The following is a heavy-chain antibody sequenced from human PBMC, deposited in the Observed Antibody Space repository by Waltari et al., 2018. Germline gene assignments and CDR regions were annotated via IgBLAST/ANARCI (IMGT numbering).Heavy chain of an antibody. Sequence: QVQLQESGPGLVKPSETLSLTCTVSGGSISSYYWSWIRQPAGKGLEWIGRIYTSGSTNYNPALKSRVTMSVDTSKNQFSLKLSSVTAADTAVYYCARSDRSIYCSGGSCPFDYWGQGTLVTVSS. V-gene: IGHV4-4*07. CDR1: GGSISSYY. CDR2: IYTSGST. CDR3: ARSDRSIYCSGGSCPFDY. J-gene: IGHJ4*02. D-gene: IGHD2-15*01.